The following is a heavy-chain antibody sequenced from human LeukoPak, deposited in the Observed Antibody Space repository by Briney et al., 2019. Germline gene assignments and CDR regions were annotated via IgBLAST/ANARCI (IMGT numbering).Heavy chain of an antibody. D-gene: IGHD2-8*01. CDR3: ASARQRHCTNGVCPSLTDS. CDR2: IIRGLGIS. J-gene: IGHJ4*02. V-gene: IGHV1-69*04. CDR1: GGTFSSYA. Sequence: GSSVKVSCKASGGTFSSYAINWVRQAPGQGLEWMGSIIRGLGISNYAQKFQGRVTITADKSTSTTYMELSSLRSEDTAVYYCASARQRHCTNGVCPSLTDSWGQGTLVTVSS.